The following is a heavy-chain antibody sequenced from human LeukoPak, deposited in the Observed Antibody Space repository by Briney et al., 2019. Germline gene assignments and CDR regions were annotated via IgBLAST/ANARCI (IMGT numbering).Heavy chain of an antibody. V-gene: IGHV4-4*08. J-gene: IGHJ4*02. CDR3: ARASITGGDFDY. CDR2: IYTSGST. D-gene: IGHD1-20*01. Sequence: PSETLSLTCTVSGGSISSYYWSWIRQPPGKGLEWIGYIYTSGSTNYNPSLKSRVTISVDTSKNQFSLKLSSVTAADTAVYYCARASITGGDFDYWGQGTLVTVSS. CDR1: GGSISSYY.